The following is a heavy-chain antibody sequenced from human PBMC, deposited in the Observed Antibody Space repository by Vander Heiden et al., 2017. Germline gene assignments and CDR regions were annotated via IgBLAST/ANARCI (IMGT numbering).Heavy chain of an antibody. J-gene: IGHJ6*02. V-gene: IGHV1-2*02. Sequence: QVQLVQSGAAVKKPGASVTVSCKASGYTFTGYYMHWVRQAPGQGLEWMGWINPNSGGTNYAQKLQGRVTMTRDTSISTAYMELSRLRSDDTAVYYCARDWVDCGGYCMDGWGQGTTVTVSS. CDR2: INPNSGGT. CDR1: GYTFTGYY. D-gene: IGHD2-21*01. CDR3: ARDWVDCGGYCMDG.